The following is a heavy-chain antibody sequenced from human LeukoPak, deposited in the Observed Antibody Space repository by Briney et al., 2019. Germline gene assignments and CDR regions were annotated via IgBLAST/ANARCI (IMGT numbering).Heavy chain of an antibody. CDR3: ARRQRGDLDY. CDR1: GFTFSSYA. CDR2: ISGSGGST. D-gene: IGHD2-21*02. Sequence: GGSLRLSCAASGFTFSSYAVSWVRQAPGKGLEWVSAISGSGGSTYYADSVKGRFTISRDNSKNTLYLQMNSLRAEDTAVYYCARRQRGDLDYWGQGTLVTVSS. V-gene: IGHV3-23*01. J-gene: IGHJ4*02.